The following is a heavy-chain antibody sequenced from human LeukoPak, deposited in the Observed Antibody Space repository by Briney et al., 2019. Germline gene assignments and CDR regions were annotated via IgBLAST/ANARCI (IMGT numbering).Heavy chain of an antibody. V-gene: IGHV4-39*07. CDR3: ARQVSRDIVLMVYDY. CDR1: GGSISSYY. CDR2: IYYSGST. Sequence: SETLSLTCSVSGGSISSYYWGWIRQPPGKGLEWIGSIYYSGSTYYNPSLKSRVTISVDTSKNQFSLKLSSVTAADTAVYYCARQVSRDIVLMVYDYWGQGTLVTVSS. J-gene: IGHJ4*02. D-gene: IGHD2-8*01.